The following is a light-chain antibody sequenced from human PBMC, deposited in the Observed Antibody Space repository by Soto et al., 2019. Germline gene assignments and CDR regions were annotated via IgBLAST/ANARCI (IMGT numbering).Light chain of an antibody. CDR2: GAS. CDR1: QSVSSNY. V-gene: IGKV3-20*01. Sequence: EVVLTQSPGTLSLSAGERATLSCRASQSVSSNYLAWYQQKPGQSPRLLIYGASNRASGISDRFSGSGSGTDFTLTIYRLEPEDFAVYYCQQYDTSPWTFGPGTKVEI. J-gene: IGKJ1*01. CDR3: QQYDTSPWT.